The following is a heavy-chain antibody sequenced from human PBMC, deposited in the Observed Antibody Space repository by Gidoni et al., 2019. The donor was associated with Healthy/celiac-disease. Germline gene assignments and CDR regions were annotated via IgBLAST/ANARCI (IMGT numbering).Heavy chain of an antibody. D-gene: IGHD3-9*01. CDR1: GYTFTSYD. J-gene: IGHJ6*02. V-gene: IGHV1-8*01. CDR2: MNPNSGNT. CDR3: ARQGGRVRYFDWLERGTDYYYGMDV. Sequence: QVQLVQSGAQVKKPGASVKLSCKAPGYTFTSYDFNWVRQAIGQGLEWMGGMNPNSGNTGYAQKFQGRVTMTRNTSISTAYMEMSSLRSEDTAVYYCARQGGRVRYFDWLERGTDYYYGMDVWGQGTTVTVSS.